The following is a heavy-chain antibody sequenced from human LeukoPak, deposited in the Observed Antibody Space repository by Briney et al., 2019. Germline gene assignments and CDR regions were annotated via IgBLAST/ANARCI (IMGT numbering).Heavy chain of an antibody. V-gene: IGHV3-49*03. D-gene: IGHD3-22*01. CDR3: AKMRDYDSNNYFDY. J-gene: IGHJ4*02. Sequence: PGGSLRLSCTASGFTFEEHAMSWFRQAPGKGLEWVGFIRIKAYSGTTEYAASVKGRFTISRDDSKSIAYLQMNSLKTEDTAVYYCAKMRDYDSNNYFDYWGQGTLVTVSS. CDR2: IRIKAYSGTT. CDR1: GFTFEEHA.